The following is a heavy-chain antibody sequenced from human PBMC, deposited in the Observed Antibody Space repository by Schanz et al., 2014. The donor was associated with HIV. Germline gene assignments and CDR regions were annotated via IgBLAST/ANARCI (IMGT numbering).Heavy chain of an antibody. CDR1: GFTFSSYA. J-gene: IGHJ5*02. D-gene: IGHD5-18*01. V-gene: IGHV3-23*01. Sequence: EVQLLESGGGLVQPGGSLRLSCAASGFTFSSYAMTWVRQAPGKGLDWVSTISGSDGYTYYADSVKGRFTISRDNSRNALYLHMNSLRADDTAIYYCVKAYSSGFSGAGSWGQGALVTVSS. CDR3: VKAYSSGFSGAGS. CDR2: ISGSDGYT.